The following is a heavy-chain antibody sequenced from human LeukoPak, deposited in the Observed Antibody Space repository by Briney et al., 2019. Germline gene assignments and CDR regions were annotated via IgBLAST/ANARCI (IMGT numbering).Heavy chain of an antibody. D-gene: IGHD2-2*01. J-gene: IGHJ3*01. CDR1: GGSVSNYY. Sequence: SETLSLTCNVSGGSVSNYYWSWIRQPAGKGLELIGRIYTSGSTNYNPSLKSRVTMSVDTSKNQFSLKLSSVTAADTAVYYCARSRCSSISCASRGAFDVWGQGTMVTVSS. CDR3: ARSRCSSISCASRGAFDV. CDR2: IYTSGST. V-gene: IGHV4-4*07.